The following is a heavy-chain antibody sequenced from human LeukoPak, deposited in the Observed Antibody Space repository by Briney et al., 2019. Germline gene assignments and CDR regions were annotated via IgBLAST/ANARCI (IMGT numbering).Heavy chain of an antibody. CDR2: IYYSGST. Sequence: SETLSLTCTVSGGSISTYYWSWIRQHPGKGLEWIGYIYYSGSTYYNPSLKSRVTISVDTSKNQFSLKLSSVTAADTAVYYCARGKLKVVLDYWGQGTLVTVSS. CDR1: GGSISTYY. J-gene: IGHJ4*02. V-gene: IGHV4-59*06. D-gene: IGHD3-10*01. CDR3: ARGKLKVVLDY.